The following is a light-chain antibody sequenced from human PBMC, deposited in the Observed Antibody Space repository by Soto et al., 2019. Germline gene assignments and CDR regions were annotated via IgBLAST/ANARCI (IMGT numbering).Light chain of an antibody. V-gene: IGKV3-20*01. CDR3: QQYGSTLFT. CDR2: TAS. Sequence: EIVLTQSPGTLSLSPGERATLSCRASQSITNNYLAWYQQRPGRAPRLLIYTASNRATGVPDRFSGSGSGTDFTLTISRLEPEDFAVYYCQQYGSTLFTFGPGTKVDIK. CDR1: QSITNNY. J-gene: IGKJ3*01.